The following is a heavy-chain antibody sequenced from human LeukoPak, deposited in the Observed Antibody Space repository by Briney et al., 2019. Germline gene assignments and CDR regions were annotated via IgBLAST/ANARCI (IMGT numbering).Heavy chain of an antibody. V-gene: IGHV4-59*01. CDR1: GGSISSYY. D-gene: IGHD1-26*01. CDR2: NSYSGNT. CDR3: ARVGSGSFDY. J-gene: IGHJ4*02. Sequence: SETLSLTCAVSGGSISSYYWSWIRQPPGKGLEWIGYNSYSGNTNYNPSLKSRVTISVDTSKNHFSLNLSSVTAADTAVYYCARVGSGSFDYWGQGTLVTVSS.